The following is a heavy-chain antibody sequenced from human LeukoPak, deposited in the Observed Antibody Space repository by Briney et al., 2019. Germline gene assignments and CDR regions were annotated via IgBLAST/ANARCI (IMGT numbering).Heavy chain of an antibody. J-gene: IGHJ1*01. V-gene: IGHV4-59*01. CDR2: IYYPVDT. D-gene: IGHD3-22*01. Sequence: SETLSLTCTVSGDSFIGSYWSWIQQAPGKGLEWIGYIYYPVDTNYNPSLQSRVTISADVSKKQFSLRLTSVTAAYTAVYYCAKRGSFDSTVYNPIYFFDTGARGPLVTVSS. CDR3: AKRGSFDSTVYNPIYFFDT. CDR1: GDSFIGSY.